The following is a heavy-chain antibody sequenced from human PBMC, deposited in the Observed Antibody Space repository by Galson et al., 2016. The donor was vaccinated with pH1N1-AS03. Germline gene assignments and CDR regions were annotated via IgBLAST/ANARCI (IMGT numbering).Heavy chain of an antibody. J-gene: IGHJ4*02. D-gene: IGHD3-16*02. CDR1: GFTFSNFG. CDR2: ISNSGNDK. Sequence: SLRLSCAASGFTFSNFGMHWVRQSPGKGLEWVAVISNSGNDKYYADSGMGRFTISRDNSKSTVYLQLNSLRAEDTAVYYCAKTTFGGVIVSGKMSLDYWGQGTLVTVSS. V-gene: IGHV3-30*18. CDR3: AKTTFGGVIVSGKMSLDY.